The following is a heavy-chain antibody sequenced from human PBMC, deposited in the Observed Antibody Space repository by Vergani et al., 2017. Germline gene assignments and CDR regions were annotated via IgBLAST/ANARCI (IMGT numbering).Heavy chain of an antibody. J-gene: IGHJ5*02. CDR3: ARWGGCSGGSCYSEWFDP. CDR1: GGSISSYY. V-gene: IGHV4-59*08. CDR2: ISYSGST. Sequence: QVQLQESGPGLVKPSETLSLTCTVSGGSISSYYWSWIRQPPGKGLEWIGYISYSGSTDDNPSLKSRVTISVDTSKNQFSLKLSSVTAADTAVYYCARWGGCSGGSCYSEWFDPWGQGTLVTVSS. D-gene: IGHD2-15*01.